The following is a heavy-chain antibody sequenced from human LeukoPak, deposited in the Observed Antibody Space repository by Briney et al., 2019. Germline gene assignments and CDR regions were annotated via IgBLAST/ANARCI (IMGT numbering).Heavy chain of an antibody. D-gene: IGHD6-19*01. CDR3: AKDGWYDALGY. CDR2: ISYDGSNK. V-gene: IGHV3-30*18. CDR1: GFTFSSYG. J-gene: IGHJ4*02. Sequence: PGGSLRLSCAASGFTFSSYGMHWVRQAPGKGLEWVAVISYDGSNKYYADSVKGRFTISRDNSKNTLYLQMNSLRAEDTAVYYCAKDGWYDALGYWGQGTLVTVSS.